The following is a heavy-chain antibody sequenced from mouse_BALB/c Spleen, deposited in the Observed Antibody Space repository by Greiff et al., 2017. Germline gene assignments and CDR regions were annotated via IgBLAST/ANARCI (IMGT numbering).Heavy chain of an antibody. Sequence: EVQLQQSGAELVKPGASVKLSCTASGFNIKDTYMHWVKQRPEQGLEWIGRIDPANGNTKYDPKFQGKATITADTSSNTVYLQLSSLTSEDTAVCYCARGEDYDEAMDYWGQGTSVTVSS. D-gene: IGHD2-4*01. CDR1: GFNIKDTY. J-gene: IGHJ4*01. V-gene: IGHV14-3*02. CDR3: ARGEDYDEAMDY. CDR2: IDPANGNT.